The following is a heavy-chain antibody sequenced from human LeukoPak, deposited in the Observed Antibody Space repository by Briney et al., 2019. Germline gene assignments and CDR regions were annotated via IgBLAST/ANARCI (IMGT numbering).Heavy chain of an antibody. CDR1: GFTFSSYS. J-gene: IGHJ4*02. CDR3: ARAPGMATTGNFDY. V-gene: IGHV3-21*01. D-gene: IGHD5-24*01. CDR2: ISSSSSYI. Sequence: GGSLRLSCAASGFTFSSYSMNWVRQAPGKGLEWVSSISSSSSYIYYADSVKGRFTISRDNAKNSLYLQMNSLRAEDTAVYCCARAPGMATTGNFDYWGQGTLVTVSS.